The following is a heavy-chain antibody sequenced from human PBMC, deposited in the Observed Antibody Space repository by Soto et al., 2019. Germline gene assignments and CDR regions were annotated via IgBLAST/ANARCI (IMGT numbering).Heavy chain of an antibody. Sequence: GESLKISCKGSGYCFTSYWINWVRQMPGKGLEWMGRIDPSDSYTNYSPSFQGHVTISADKSISTAYLQWSSLKASDTAMYYCARRRMTTVSTFGMDVWGQGTTVTVSS. CDR3: ARRRMTTVSTFGMDV. D-gene: IGHD4-4*01. CDR1: GYCFTSYW. J-gene: IGHJ6*02. CDR2: IDPSDSYT. V-gene: IGHV5-10-1*01.